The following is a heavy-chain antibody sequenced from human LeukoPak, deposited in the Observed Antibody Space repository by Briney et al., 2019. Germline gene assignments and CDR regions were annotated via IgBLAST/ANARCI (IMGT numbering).Heavy chain of an antibody. CDR2: IYNTGST. D-gene: IGHD1-1*01. J-gene: IGHJ4*02. Sequence: SGALSLTCTVSGVSISSTNVYRGWIRQPPGKGLEWLGSIYNTGSTYYNPSLKSRVAISVDSSKYQFSLILNSVTAADTAVYYCAKAPGHTTPLPGASTRAYYLDSWGQGTLVTVFS. CDR3: AKAPGHTTPLPGASTRAYYLDS. CDR1: GVSISSTNVY. V-gene: IGHV4-39*07.